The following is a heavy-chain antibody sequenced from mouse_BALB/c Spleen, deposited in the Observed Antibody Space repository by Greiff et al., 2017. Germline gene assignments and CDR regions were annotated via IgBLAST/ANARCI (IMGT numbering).Heavy chain of an antibody. CDR3: ARRLGSYAMDY. J-gene: IGHJ4*01. CDR2: IDPENGNT. D-gene: IGHD4-1*01. CDR1: GFNIKDYY. Sequence: VQLKQSGAELVRPGALVKLSCKASGFNIKDYYMHWVKQRPEQGLEWIGWIDPENGNTIYDPKFQGKASITADTSSNTAYLQLSSLTSEDTAVYYCARRLGSYAMDYWGQGTSVTVSS. V-gene: IGHV14-1*02.